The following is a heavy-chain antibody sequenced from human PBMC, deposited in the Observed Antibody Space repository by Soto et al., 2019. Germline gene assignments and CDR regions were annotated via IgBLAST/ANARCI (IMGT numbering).Heavy chain of an antibody. D-gene: IGHD2-21*02. J-gene: IGHJ4*02. CDR3: VAESPVTPYYFEN. Sequence: NPVGSLRLSCAASGIIVSDTWMNWVRQAPGKGLEWVGRLESTESGGATDFASTVKGRFTISRDDSKNTLSLHMTRLEPEDTALYYCVAESPVTPYYFENWGQGALVTVSS. V-gene: IGHV3-15*04. CDR2: LESTESGGAT. CDR1: GIIVSDTW.